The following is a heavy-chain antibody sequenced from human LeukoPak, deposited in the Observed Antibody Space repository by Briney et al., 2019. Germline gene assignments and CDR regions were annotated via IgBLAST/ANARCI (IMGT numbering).Heavy chain of an antibody. CDR1: GYTFTGYY. Sequence: ASVKVSCKASGYTFTGYYMHWVRQAPGQGLEWMGWINPNSGGTNYAQKFQGRVTMTRDTSISTAYMELSRLRSDDTAVYYHARGRIAVAGTGDDYWGQGTLVTVSS. CDR2: INPNSGGT. CDR3: ARGRIAVAGTGDDY. V-gene: IGHV1-2*02. J-gene: IGHJ4*02. D-gene: IGHD6-19*01.